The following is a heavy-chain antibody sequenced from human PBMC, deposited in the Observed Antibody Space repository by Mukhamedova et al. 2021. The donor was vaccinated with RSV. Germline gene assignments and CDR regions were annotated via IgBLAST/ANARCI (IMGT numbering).Heavy chain of an antibody. Sequence: WVRQAPGKGLEWVANINQGGSEQNYVDSVKGRFTISRDNAKESLYLQMRSLRVEDTAVYYCARGWGWLLEWGQGSLVTVSS. D-gene: IGHD2-21*01. J-gene: IGHJ4*02. V-gene: IGHV3-7*01. CDR3: ARGWGWLLE. CDR2: INQGGSEQ.